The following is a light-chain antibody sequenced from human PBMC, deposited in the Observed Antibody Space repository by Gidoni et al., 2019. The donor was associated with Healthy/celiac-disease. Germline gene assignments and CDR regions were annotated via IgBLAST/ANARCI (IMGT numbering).Light chain of an antibody. J-gene: IGLJ2*01. CDR3: YSAADNNLVV. CDR2: KDS. Sequence: SYELTQPSSVSVSPGQTARITCSGDVLAKKYARWFQQKPGPAPVLVIYKDSERPSGIPERFSGSSSGTTVTLTISGAQVEDEADYYCYSAADNNLVVFGGGTKLTVL. V-gene: IGLV3-27*01. CDR1: VLAKKY.